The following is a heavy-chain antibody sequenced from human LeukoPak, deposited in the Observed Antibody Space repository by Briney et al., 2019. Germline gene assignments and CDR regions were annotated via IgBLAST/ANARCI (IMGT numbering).Heavy chain of an antibody. D-gene: IGHD4-23*01. J-gene: IGHJ5*02. Sequence: SETLSLTCTVSGGSVSSGSYYWSWIRQPPGKGLEWIGYIYYSGSTNYNPSLKSRVTISVDTSKNQFSLKLSSVTAADTAVYYCATRAKVTQPHGFDPWGQGTLVTVSS. V-gene: IGHV4-61*01. CDR2: IYYSGST. CDR3: ATRAKVTQPHGFDP. CDR1: GGSVSSGSYY.